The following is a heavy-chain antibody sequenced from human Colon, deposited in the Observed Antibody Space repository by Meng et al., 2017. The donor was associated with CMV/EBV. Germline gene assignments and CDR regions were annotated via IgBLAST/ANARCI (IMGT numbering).Heavy chain of an antibody. CDR2: ISSSGSTM. CDR1: GFTFSSYE. J-gene: IGHJ4*02. V-gene: IGHV3-48*03. CDR3: ARDAPPDFWSGPIGY. Sequence: SCAASGFTFSSYEMNWVRQAPGKGLEWVSYISSSGSTMYYADSVKGRFTISRDNAKNSLYLQMNSLRAEDTAVYYCARDAPPDFWSGPIGYWGQGTLVTVSS. D-gene: IGHD3-3*01.